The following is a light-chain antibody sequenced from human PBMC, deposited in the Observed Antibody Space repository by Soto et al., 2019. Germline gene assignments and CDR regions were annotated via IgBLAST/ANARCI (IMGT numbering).Light chain of an antibody. CDR3: SSHTRSSTYVV. Sequence: QSVLTQPASVSGSPGQSITISCTGTSSDVGGYNYVSWYQQHPGKAPKLMISDVSNRPSGVSSRFSGSKSVNTASLTISGLQAEDEADYYCSSHTRSSTYVVFGGGTKLTVL. CDR2: DVS. J-gene: IGLJ2*01. CDR1: SSDVGGYNY. V-gene: IGLV2-14*01.